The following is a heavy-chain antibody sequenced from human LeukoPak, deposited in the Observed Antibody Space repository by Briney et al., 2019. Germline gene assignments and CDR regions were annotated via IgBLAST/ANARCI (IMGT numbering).Heavy chain of an antibody. CDR1: GGTFSSYA. D-gene: IGHD3-10*01. V-gene: IGHV1-8*02. CDR3: ARGDHVWFGEFHYYFDY. CDR2: MNPNSGNT. Sequence: ASVKVSCKASGGTFSSYAISWVRQATGQGLEWMGWMNPNSGNTGYAQKFQGRVTMTRNTSISTAYMELSSLRSEDTAVYYCARGDHVWFGEFHYYFDYWGQGTLVTVSS. J-gene: IGHJ4*02.